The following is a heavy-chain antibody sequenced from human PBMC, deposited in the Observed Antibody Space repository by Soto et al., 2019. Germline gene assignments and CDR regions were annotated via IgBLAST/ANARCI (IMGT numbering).Heavy chain of an antibody. CDR2: IYPGDSDT. D-gene: IGHD3-10*01. Sequence: GESLKISCKGSGYSFTSYWIGWVRQMPGKGLEWMGIIYPGDSDTRYSPSFQGQVTISADKSISTAYLQWSSMKASDTAMYYCARRAEVRGADYYYGMDVWGQGTTVTVSS. J-gene: IGHJ6*02. V-gene: IGHV5-51*01. CDR1: GYSFTSYW. CDR3: ARRAEVRGADYYYGMDV.